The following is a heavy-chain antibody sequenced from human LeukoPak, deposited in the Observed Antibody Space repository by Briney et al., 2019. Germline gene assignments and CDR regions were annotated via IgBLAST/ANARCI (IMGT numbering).Heavy chain of an antibody. Sequence: GGSLRLSCAASGFTFSSYDMHWVRQATGKGLEWVSAIGTAGDTYYPGSVKGRFTITREDAKNSLYLQMNSLRAGDTAVYYCARYTNAEGFFDYWGQGTLVTVSS. J-gene: IGHJ4*02. V-gene: IGHV3-13*01. CDR2: IGTAGDT. D-gene: IGHD2-8*01. CDR3: ARYTNAEGFFDY. CDR1: GFTFSSYD.